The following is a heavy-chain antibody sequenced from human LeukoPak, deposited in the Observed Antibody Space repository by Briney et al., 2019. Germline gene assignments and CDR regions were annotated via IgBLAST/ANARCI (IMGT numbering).Heavy chain of an antibody. J-gene: IGHJ4*02. CDR2: MNPNSGNT. D-gene: IGHD3-22*01. Sequence: ASVRVSCKASGYTFTIYDINWVRQATGEGLEWMGWMNPNSGNTGYAQKFQGRVTMTRNTSISTAYMELSSLRSEDTAVYYCAGAPGGYYDYWGQGTLVTVSS. CDR1: GYTFTIYD. CDR3: AGAPGGYYDY. V-gene: IGHV1-8*01.